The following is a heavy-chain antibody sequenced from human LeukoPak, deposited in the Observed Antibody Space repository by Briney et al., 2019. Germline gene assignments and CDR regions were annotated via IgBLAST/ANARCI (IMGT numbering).Heavy chain of an antibody. Sequence: ASVKVSCKASGYTFTGYYMHWVRQAPGQGLEWMGWINPNSGGTNYAQKFQGRVTMTRDTSISTAYMELSRLRSDDTAVYYCARAACTNGVCYTYYYYMDVWGKGTTVTVSS. J-gene: IGHJ6*03. V-gene: IGHV1-2*02. CDR2: INPNSGGT. CDR3: ARAACTNGVCYTYYYYMDV. CDR1: GYTFTGYY. D-gene: IGHD2-8*01.